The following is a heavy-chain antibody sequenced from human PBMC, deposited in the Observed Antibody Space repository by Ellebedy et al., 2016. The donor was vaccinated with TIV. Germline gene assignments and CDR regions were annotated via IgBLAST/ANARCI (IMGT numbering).Heavy chain of an antibody. D-gene: IGHD1-26*01. CDR1: GYSFSTFW. CDR2: IDPSDSYT. CDR3: ARYSGSYGGYDY. V-gene: IGHV5-10-1*01. Sequence: GESLKISCKGSGYSFSTFWVIWVRQRPGKGVESMGRIDPSDSYTNYSPSFQGHVTMSADTSISTAYLEWSSLKASDTAIYYCARYSGSYGGYDYWGQGTLVTVSS. J-gene: IGHJ4*02.